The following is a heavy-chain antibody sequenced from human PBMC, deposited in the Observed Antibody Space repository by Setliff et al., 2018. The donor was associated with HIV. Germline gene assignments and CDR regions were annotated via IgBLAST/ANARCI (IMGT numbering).Heavy chain of an antibody. CDR3: AKVRWTANYYFDC. CDR1: GLSFSSYV. J-gene: IGHJ4*02. Sequence: GGSLRLSCAASGLSFSSYVMSWVRQAPGKGLEWVSGISADGLTTFYADSVKGRFTISRDNSKDTLYLQMNSLRAEDTALYYCAKVRWTANYYFDCWGQGTLVTVSS. V-gene: IGHV3-23*01. CDR2: ISADGLTT. D-gene: IGHD1-7*01.